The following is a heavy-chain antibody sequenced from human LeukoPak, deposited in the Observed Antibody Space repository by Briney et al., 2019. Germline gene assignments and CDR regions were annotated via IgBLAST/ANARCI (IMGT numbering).Heavy chain of an antibody. CDR1: GFTFSDFW. CDR2: INQDGSEK. J-gene: IGHJ1*01. V-gene: IGHV3-7*05. CDR3: ARSGMAVAATPWD. Sequence: GESLRLSCAASGFTFSDFWMTWVRQPPGRGLEWVAHINQDGSEKYSVDSVRGRFTISRDNVKNSLFLQINILRAEDTAVYYCARSGMAVAATPWDWGQGTLVTVSS. D-gene: IGHD6-19*01.